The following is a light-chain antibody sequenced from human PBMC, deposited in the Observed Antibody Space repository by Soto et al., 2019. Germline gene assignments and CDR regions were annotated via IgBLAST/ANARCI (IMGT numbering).Light chain of an antibody. CDR1: SSDVGGYNY. V-gene: IGLV2-14*01. Sequence: QSALTQPASVSGSPGQSITISCTGTSSDVGGYNYVSWYQQHPGKAPKLMIYDVSNRPSGVSNRFSGSKSGNTACLTSSGLQAEGEADYYCSSYTSSSTPVVFGGGTKLTVL. CDR3: SSYTSSSTPVV. CDR2: DVS. J-gene: IGLJ2*01.